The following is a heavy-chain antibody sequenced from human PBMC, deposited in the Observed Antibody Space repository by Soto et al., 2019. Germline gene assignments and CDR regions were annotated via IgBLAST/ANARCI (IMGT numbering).Heavy chain of an antibody. J-gene: IGHJ6*02. CDR1: GYTFTGYY. D-gene: IGHD1-26*01. Sequence: ASVKVSCQASGYTFTGYYMHWVRQAPGQRLEWVGLINPNSGGTNYGQKFQGWVTMTRDTSISTAYMELSRLRSDGTDVYYCKRSGGYYYYGMHVWGQGTTVTVS. V-gene: IGHV1-2*04. CDR2: INPNSGGT. CDR3: KRSGGYYYYGMHV.